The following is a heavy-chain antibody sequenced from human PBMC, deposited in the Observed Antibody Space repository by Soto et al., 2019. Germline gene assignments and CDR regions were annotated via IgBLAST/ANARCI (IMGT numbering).Heavy chain of an antibody. CDR3: ARGERWLQLIPRPGAFDI. V-gene: IGHV1-2*04. J-gene: IGHJ3*02. Sequence: ASVKVSCKASGYTFTGYYMHWVRQAPGQGLEWMGWINPNSGGTNYAQKFQGWVTMTRDTSISTAYMELSRLRSDDTAVYYCARGERWLQLIPRPGAFDIWGQVPMVTVSS. CDR2: INPNSGGT. CDR1: GYTFTGYY. D-gene: IGHD5-12*01.